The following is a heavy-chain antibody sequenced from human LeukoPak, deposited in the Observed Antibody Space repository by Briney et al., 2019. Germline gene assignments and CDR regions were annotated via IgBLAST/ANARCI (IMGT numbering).Heavy chain of an antibody. J-gene: IGHJ4*02. Sequence: ASVKVSCKASGYIFTGYYIHWVRQAPGQGLEWMGWIKPTNGYTNYAQNFQGRVTTTTDTSITTAYMNLRRLTSDDTALYYCARGGLDVMNTGLWKPLEYWGQGTPVTVSS. V-gene: IGHV1-2*02. CDR2: IKPTNGYT. CDR3: ARGGLDVMNTGLWKPLEY. D-gene: IGHD5-18*01. CDR1: GYIFTGYY.